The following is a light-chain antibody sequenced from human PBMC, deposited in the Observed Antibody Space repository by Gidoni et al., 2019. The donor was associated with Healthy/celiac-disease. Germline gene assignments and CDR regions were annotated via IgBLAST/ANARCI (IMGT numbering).Light chain of an antibody. Sequence: EIVLTQSPATLSLSPGERPTLSCRASQSVSSYLAWYQQKPGQAPRLLLYDASNRATGIHARFSGSGSGTDFTLTISSLEPEAFAFYYCQQRRNWPPETLTFGGXTKVEIK. CDR1: QSVSSY. CDR2: DAS. J-gene: IGKJ4*01. V-gene: IGKV3-11*01. CDR3: QQRRNWPPETLT.